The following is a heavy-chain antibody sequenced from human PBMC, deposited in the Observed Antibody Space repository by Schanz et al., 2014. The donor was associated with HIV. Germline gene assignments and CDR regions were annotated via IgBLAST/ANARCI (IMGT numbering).Heavy chain of an antibody. D-gene: IGHD3-10*01. CDR3: ARGSGPYYYYYGMDV. CDR2: IWYDGNNK. J-gene: IGHJ6*02. Sequence: VQLLESGGGVVQPGRSLRLSCAASGFTFSSYGMHWVRQAPGKGLEWVAVIWYDGNNKYYADSVKGRFTISRDNSKNTLYLQMNSLRAEDTAVYYCARGSGPYYYYYGMDVWGQGTLVTVSS. V-gene: IGHV3-33*01. CDR1: GFTFSSYG.